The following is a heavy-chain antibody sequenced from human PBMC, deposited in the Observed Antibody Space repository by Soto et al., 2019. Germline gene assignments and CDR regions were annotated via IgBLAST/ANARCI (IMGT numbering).Heavy chain of an antibody. D-gene: IGHD5-18*01. CDR2: IDPSDSQT. J-gene: IGHJ4*02. V-gene: IGHV5-10-1*01. Sequence: RGESLKISCKGSGYSFAGYWITWVRQKPGKGLEWMGRIDPSDSQTYYSPSFRGHVTISVTKSITTVFLQWSSLRASDTAMYYCARQIHDSDTGPNFQYYFDSWGQGTPATVSS. CDR1: GYSFAGYW. CDR3: ARQIHDSDTGPNFQYYFDS.